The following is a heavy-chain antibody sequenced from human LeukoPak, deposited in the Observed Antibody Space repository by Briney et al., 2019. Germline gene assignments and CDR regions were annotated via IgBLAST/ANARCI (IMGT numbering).Heavy chain of an antibody. CDR2: IYYSGST. V-gene: IGHV4-59*01. Sequence: SETLSLTCTVSGGSFTSYFWSWVRQPPGEGLEWIGYIYYSGSTNYNPSLKSRVTISVDTSKNQFPLKLSSVTAADTAVYYCARVVRYCSSTSCSFFDYWGQGTLVTVSS. J-gene: IGHJ4*02. CDR3: ARVVRYCSSTSCSFFDY. CDR1: GGSFTSYF. D-gene: IGHD2-2*01.